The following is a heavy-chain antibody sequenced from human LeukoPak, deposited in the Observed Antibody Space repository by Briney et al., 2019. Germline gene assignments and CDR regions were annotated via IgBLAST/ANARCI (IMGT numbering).Heavy chain of an antibody. J-gene: IGHJ4*02. Sequence: GGSLRLSCAASGFTFPGSAVHWVRQPSGKGLGWGGRIKSKANDYATAYAASPKGTFTISRDDSKNTAYLQMDSLKTEDTAVYYCTRHSGEMATTLDYWGQGTLVTVSS. CDR1: GFTFPGSA. CDR3: TRHSGEMATTLDY. V-gene: IGHV3-73*01. CDR2: IKSKANDYAT. D-gene: IGHD5-24*01.